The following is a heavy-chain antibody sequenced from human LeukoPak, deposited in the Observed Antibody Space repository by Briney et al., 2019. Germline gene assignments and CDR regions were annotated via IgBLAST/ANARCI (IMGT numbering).Heavy chain of an antibody. V-gene: IGHV4-61*02. CDR2: IYKGST. J-gene: IGHJ4*02. CDR3: AREASSESFFDY. D-gene: IGHD6-6*01. Sequence: SETLSLTCAVSGGSINSGGYSWSWIRQPAGKGLEWIGRIYKGSTSYNPSLKSRVTMSVDTSKNQFSLRPTSVTAADTAVYYCAREASSESFFDYWGQGTLVTVSS. CDR1: GGSINSGGYS.